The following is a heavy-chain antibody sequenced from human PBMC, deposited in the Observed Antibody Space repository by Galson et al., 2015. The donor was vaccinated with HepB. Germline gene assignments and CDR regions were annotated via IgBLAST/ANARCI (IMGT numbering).Heavy chain of an antibody. Sequence: SLRLSCAASGFTFSSYAMHWVRQAPGKGLEWVAVISYDGSNKYYADSVKGRFTISRDNSKNTLYLQMNSLRAEDTAVYYCAREGYDFWSGYYLLNYYYYMDVWGKGTTVTVSS. CDR2: ISYDGSNK. J-gene: IGHJ6*03. CDR1: GFTFSSYA. V-gene: IGHV3-30-3*01. CDR3: AREGYDFWSGYYLLNYYYYMDV. D-gene: IGHD3-3*01.